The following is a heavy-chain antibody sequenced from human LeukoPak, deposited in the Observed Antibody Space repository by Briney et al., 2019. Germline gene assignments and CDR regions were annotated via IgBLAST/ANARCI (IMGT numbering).Heavy chain of an antibody. Sequence: IPSETLSLTCAVYGGSFSGYYWSWIRQPPGKGLEWIGEINHSGSTNYNPSLKSRVTISVDTSKNQFSLKLSSVTAADTAVYYCARGRLAAAPADYWGQGTLVTVSS. V-gene: IGHV4-34*01. J-gene: IGHJ4*02. CDR3: ARGRLAAAPADY. D-gene: IGHD6-13*01. CDR2: INHSGST. CDR1: GGSFSGYY.